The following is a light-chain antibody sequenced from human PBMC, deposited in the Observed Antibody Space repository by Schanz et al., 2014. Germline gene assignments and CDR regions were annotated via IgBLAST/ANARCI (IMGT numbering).Light chain of an antibody. CDR2: GAS. V-gene: IGKV3-20*01. CDR1: QSVAGDH. CDR3: QQYGSSPLT. J-gene: IGKJ4*01. Sequence: EIVLTQSPGTLSLSPGDVATLYCRASQSVAGDHLAWYFQRPGQAPILLISGASNRATGIPPKFRGSGSGTAFSLTISRLETEDFAVYYCQQYGSSPLTFGGGTKVEIK.